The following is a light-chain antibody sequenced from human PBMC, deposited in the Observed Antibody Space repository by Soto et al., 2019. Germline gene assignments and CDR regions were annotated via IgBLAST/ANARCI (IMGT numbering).Light chain of an antibody. CDR3: ISYAGRNLPYV. CDR1: SSDVGGYNY. Sequence: QSALTQPPSASGSPGQSVTISCTGTSSDVGGYNYVSWYQQHPGKAPKLMIYEVSKRPSGVPDRFSGSKSGNTASLTVSGLQAEDEADYYFISYAGRNLPYVFGPGTKLTVL. CDR2: EVS. V-gene: IGLV2-8*01. J-gene: IGLJ1*01.